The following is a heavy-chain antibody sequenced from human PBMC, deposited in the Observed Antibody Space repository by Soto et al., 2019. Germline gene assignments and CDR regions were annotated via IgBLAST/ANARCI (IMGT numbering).Heavy chain of an antibody. Sequence: EVQLEESGGGLFQPGGSLRLTCAVSGFSLNNYWMHWVRQRPGKGLVWVARIYRDGTTSYADSVKGRFTISRDNAKNTVSLQMNSLKDEDTAVYYCMRGNTGYGNSDYWGQGTLVTVSS. CDR3: MRGNTGYGNSDY. D-gene: IGHD5-12*01. CDR1: GFSLNNYW. J-gene: IGHJ4*02. V-gene: IGHV3-74*01. CDR2: IYRDGTT.